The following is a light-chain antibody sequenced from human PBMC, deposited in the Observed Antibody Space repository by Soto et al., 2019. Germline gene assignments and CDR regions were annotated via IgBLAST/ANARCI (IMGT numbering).Light chain of an antibody. J-gene: IGLJ2*01. Sequence: QSMLTQSPSASGTPGQRVTISCSGSSSNIGANTVNWYQQLPGTAPKLLIFFGSHRPSGVSDRFSGSKSGSSASLAISGIQSEDEAEYYCSAWDDSLNGVVFGGGTKLTVL. V-gene: IGLV1-44*01. CDR3: SAWDDSLNGVV. CDR2: FGS. CDR1: SSNIGANT.